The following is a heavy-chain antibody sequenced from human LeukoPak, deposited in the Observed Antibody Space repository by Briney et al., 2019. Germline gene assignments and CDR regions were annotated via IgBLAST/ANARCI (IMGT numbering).Heavy chain of an antibody. CDR2: INSDGSST. J-gene: IGHJ6*03. D-gene: IGHD1-7*01. CDR3: AKRRGLELTYYYHMDV. V-gene: IGHV3-74*01. Sequence: GGSLRLSCAASGFTFSSYWMHWVRQAPGKGLVWVSRINSDGSSTSYADSVKGRFTISRDNAKNTLHLQMDSLRAEDTAVYYCAKRRGLELTYYYHMDVWGKGTTVTVSS. CDR1: GFTFSSYW.